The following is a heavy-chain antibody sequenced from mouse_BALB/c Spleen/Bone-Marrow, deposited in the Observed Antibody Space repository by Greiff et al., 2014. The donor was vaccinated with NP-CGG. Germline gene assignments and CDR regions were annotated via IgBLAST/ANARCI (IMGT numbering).Heavy chain of an antibody. D-gene: IGHD1-2*01. V-gene: IGHV1-87*01. CDR3: ARSGATATPFAY. J-gene: IGHJ3*01. Sequence: QVQLQQSGAELAGPGASVKLSCKASGYTFTNYWMQWVKQRPGQDLEWIGAIYPGDGDSRYTQKFKGKATLTADKSSSTAYMQLNSLASEDSAVYYCARSGATATPFAYWGQGTLVTVSA. CDR1: GYTFTNYW. CDR2: IYPGDGDS.